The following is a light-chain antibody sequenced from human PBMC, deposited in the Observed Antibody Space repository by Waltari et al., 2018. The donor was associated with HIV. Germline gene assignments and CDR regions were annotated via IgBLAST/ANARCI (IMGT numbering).Light chain of an antibody. CDR2: NTN. Sequence: QTVVTQEPSFSVSPGGTVTLTCGLNSGSVSTTSFPSWSQQTPGQAPRTLIYNTNIRSSGVPDRFSGSILGNKAALTITGAQADDESDYYCLVHMGHGAWVFGGGTKLTVL. J-gene: IGLJ3*02. CDR1: SGSVSTTSF. V-gene: IGLV8-61*01. CDR3: LVHMGHGAWV.